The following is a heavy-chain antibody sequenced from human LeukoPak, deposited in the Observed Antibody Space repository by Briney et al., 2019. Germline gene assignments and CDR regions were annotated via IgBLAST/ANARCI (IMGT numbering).Heavy chain of an antibody. J-gene: IGHJ4*02. CDR1: GFTFSSYA. Sequence: PGGSLRLSCAASGFTFSSYAMSWVRQAPGKGLEWVAVIWYDGSNKYYADSVKGRFTISRDNSKNTLYLQMNSLRAEDTAVYYCAREPPRYYFDYWGQGTLVTVSS. V-gene: IGHV3-33*08. CDR3: AREPPRYYFDY. CDR2: IWYDGSNK.